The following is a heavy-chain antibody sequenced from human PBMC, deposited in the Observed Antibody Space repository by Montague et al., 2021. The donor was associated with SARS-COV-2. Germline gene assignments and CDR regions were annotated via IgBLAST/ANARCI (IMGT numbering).Heavy chain of an antibody. D-gene: IGHD6-13*01. J-gene: IGHJ4*02. CDR1: GGSFSTYS. V-gene: IGHV4-34*01. CDR2: IHHGGST. Sequence: SETLSLTCAVHGGSFSTYSWNWIRQPPGKGLEWIGEIHHGGSTNYNPSLKSRVTISVDTSKNQFSLKLSSVTAADTAVYYCARERVDSSSWYNSYFDFWGQGTLVTVSS. CDR3: ARERVDSSSWYNSYFDF.